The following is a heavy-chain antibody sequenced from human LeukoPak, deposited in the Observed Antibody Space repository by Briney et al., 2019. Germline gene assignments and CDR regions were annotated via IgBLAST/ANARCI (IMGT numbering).Heavy chain of an antibody. CDR3: ATIKRGNPFGYFDF. V-gene: IGHV4-59*11. D-gene: IGHD3-16*01. CDR1: GGSFSSHY. Sequence: SETLSLTCTVSGGSFSSHYWLWIRQSPGKGLEWMAYMLDSLTSKVNPALRSRLALPADTSKNQFSLRLSYVTAADTAVYYCATIKRGNPFGYFDFWGQGILVTVSS. J-gene: IGHJ4*02. CDR2: MLDSLTS.